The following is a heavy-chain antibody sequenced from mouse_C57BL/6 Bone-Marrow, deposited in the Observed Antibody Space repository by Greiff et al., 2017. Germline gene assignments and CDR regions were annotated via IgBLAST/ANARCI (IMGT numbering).Heavy chain of an antibody. J-gene: IGHJ1*03. D-gene: IGHD1-1*01. Sequence: QVQLQQSGAELVKPGASVKISCKASGYAFSSYWMNWVKQRPGKGLEWIGQIYPGDGDTNYNGKFKGKATLTADKSSSTAYMQLSTLTSEDSAVYFCARPPMITTVVASDWYFDVGGTGTTVTVSS. V-gene: IGHV1-80*01. CDR2: IYPGDGDT. CDR3: ARPPMITTVVASDWYFDV. CDR1: GYAFSSYW.